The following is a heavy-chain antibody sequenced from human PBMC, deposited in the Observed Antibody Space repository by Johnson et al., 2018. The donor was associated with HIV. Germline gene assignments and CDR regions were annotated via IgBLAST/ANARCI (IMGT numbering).Heavy chain of an antibody. CDR3: AKVGPANDVLGAGDAFDI. CDR1: GFTVSSIY. V-gene: IGHV3-66*02. D-gene: IGHD2-2*01. CDR2: IYSGGST. J-gene: IGHJ3*02. Sequence: MLLVESGGGLVQPGGSLRLSCTASGFTVSSIYMSWVRQAPGKGLEWVSIIYSGGSTYYADSVKGRFTISRDNSKNTLYRQMNSLRAEDTAVYYCAKVGPANDVLGAGDAFDIWGQGTMVTVSS.